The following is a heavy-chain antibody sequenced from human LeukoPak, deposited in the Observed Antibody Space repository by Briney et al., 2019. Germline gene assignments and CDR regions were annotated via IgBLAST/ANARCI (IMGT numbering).Heavy chain of an antibody. CDR2: IYYSGST. Sequence: SETLSLTCSFSGGSIRNYYWSWVRQPPGKGLEWIGYIYYSGSTDYNPSLKSRVTISIDTSKNHFSLRLSSVTAADTASYYCARGYAYGPNYYFDYWGQGTLVTVSS. D-gene: IGHD5-18*01. J-gene: IGHJ4*02. V-gene: IGHV4-59*01. CDR3: ARGYAYGPNYYFDY. CDR1: GGSIRNYY.